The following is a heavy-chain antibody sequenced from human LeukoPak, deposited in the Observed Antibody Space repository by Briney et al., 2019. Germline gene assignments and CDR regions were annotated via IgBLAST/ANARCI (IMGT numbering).Heavy chain of an antibody. CDR2: IRSNTDGGTA. Sequence: RSGGSLRLSCAASEFTFSNAWMSWVRQAPGKGLEWVGRIRSNTDGGTADYAAPVKGRFTISRDDSKNTLFLQMNSLKTEDTAVYYCTTDLRWELRPLDYWGQGTLVTVSS. CDR3: TTDLRWELRPLDY. V-gene: IGHV3-15*01. J-gene: IGHJ4*02. D-gene: IGHD1-26*01. CDR1: EFTFSNAW.